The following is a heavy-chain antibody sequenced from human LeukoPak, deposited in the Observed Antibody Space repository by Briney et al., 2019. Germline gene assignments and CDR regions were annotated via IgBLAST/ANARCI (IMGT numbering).Heavy chain of an antibody. CDR3: ARGWPGIAVAGPSWV. D-gene: IGHD6-19*01. Sequence: GGSLRLSCAASGFTFSSYDMHWVRQATGKGLEWVSAIGTASDTYYPGSVKGRFTISRENAKNSLYLQMNSLRAGDTAVYYCARGWPGIAVAGPSWVWGQGTTVTVSS. J-gene: IGHJ6*02. V-gene: IGHV3-13*01. CDR2: IGTASDT. CDR1: GFTFSSYD.